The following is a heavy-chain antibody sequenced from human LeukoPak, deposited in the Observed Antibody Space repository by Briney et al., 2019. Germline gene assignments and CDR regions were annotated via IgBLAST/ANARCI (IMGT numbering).Heavy chain of an antibody. CDR1: GFTFSRNG. V-gene: IGHV3-21*04. CDR3: AKEGLAYSTGYFDY. CDR2: ISVSGTYI. J-gene: IGHJ4*02. D-gene: IGHD6-13*01. Sequence: GGSLRLSCAASGFTFSRNGMAWVRQAPGKVLEWVSSISVSGTYICYSDSVKGRFTISRDNAKNSLYLEMKSLRAEDTAVYYCAKEGLAYSTGYFDYWGQGTLVTVSS.